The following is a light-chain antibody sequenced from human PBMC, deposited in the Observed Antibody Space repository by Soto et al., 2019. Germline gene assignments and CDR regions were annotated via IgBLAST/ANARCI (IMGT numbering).Light chain of an antibody. CDR2: QAS. V-gene: IGKV1-5*03. CDR3: QQYSSHST. Sequence: IQMTQSPSTLSASLGDRVTITCRASQSTSSYLAWYQQKPGKAPKLLIYQASSLENGVPSRLSGSGSGTEFSLTISSPQPDDFATYYCQQYSSHSTFGQGTKVDIK. J-gene: IGKJ1*01. CDR1: QSTSSY.